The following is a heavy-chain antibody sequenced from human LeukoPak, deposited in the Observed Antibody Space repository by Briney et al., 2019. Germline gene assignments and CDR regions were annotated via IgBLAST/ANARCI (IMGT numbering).Heavy chain of an antibody. CDR2: IKQDGSEK. Sequence: PGGSLRLSCAASGFTFSSYGMHWVRQAPGKGLEWVANIKQDGSEKYYVDSVKGRFTISRDNAKNSLYLQMNSLRAEDTAVYYCARVYCSSTSCYTFNFDYWGQGTLVTVSS. V-gene: IGHV3-7*01. D-gene: IGHD2-2*02. J-gene: IGHJ4*02. CDR3: ARVYCSSTSCYTFNFDY. CDR1: GFTFSSYG.